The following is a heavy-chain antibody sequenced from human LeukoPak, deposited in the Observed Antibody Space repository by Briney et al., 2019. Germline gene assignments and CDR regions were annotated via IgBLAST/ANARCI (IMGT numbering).Heavy chain of an antibody. V-gene: IGHV4-39*01. Sequence: SETLSLTSTVSGGSISSSSYYWGWIRQPPGKGLEWIGSIYYSGSTYYNPSLKSRVTISVDTSKNQFSLKLSSVTAADTAVYYCASADVEMATIFYAFDIWGQGTMVTVSS. D-gene: IGHD5-24*01. CDR3: ASADVEMATIFYAFDI. CDR1: GGSISSSSYY. CDR2: IYYSGST. J-gene: IGHJ3*02.